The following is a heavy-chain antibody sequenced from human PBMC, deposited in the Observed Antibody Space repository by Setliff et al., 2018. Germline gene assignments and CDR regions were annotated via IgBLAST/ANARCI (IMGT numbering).Heavy chain of an antibody. CDR2: IFPADSDT. CDR1: GDTFRNSW. D-gene: IGHD3-16*01. Sequence: PRESLKISCQGSGDTFRNSWIAWVRQMPGRGLEWMGIIFPADSDTRYSPSFEGQVTISADTSISTAYLQWISLRPSDTAIYYCARRPFGHAFDVWGQGTAVTVSS. V-gene: IGHV5-51*01. CDR3: ARRPFGHAFDV. J-gene: IGHJ3*01.